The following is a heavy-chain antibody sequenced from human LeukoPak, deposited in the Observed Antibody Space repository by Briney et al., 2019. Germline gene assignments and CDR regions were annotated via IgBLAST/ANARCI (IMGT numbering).Heavy chain of an antibody. Sequence: SETLSLTCTVPGGSISSSSYYWGWIRQPPGKGLEWIGRIYYSGSTYYNPSLKSRVTISVDTSKNQFSLKLSSVTAADTAVYYCARHVYYDSSGLEFDYWGQGTLVTVSS. D-gene: IGHD3-22*01. CDR2: IYYSGST. J-gene: IGHJ4*02. CDR1: GGSISSSSYY. CDR3: ARHVYYDSSGLEFDY. V-gene: IGHV4-39*01.